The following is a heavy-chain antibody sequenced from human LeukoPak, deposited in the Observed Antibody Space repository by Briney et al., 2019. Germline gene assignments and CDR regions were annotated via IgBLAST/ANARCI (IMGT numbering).Heavy chain of an antibody. CDR3: ARDYLVRGVLAYFDY. J-gene: IGHJ4*02. V-gene: IGHV1-18*01. CDR2: ISAYNGNT. D-gene: IGHD3-10*01. Sequence: ASVKVSCKASGYTFTSYGISWVRQAPEQGLEWMGWISAYNGNTNYAQKLQGRVTMTTDTSTSTAYMELRSLRSDDTAVYYCARDYLVRGVLAYFDYWGQGTLVTVSS. CDR1: GYTFTSYG.